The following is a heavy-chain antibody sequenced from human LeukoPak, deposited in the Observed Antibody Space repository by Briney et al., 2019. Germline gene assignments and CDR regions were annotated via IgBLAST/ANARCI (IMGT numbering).Heavy chain of an antibody. CDR3: ARGWVVTATHGFDI. J-gene: IGHJ3*02. Sequence: SETLSLTCAVSGGSISSGGYSWNWIRQPPGRGLEWIGYIYHSGSTYYNPSLKSRVTISVDRSKNQFSLKLGSVTAADMAVYYCARGWVVTATHGFDIWGQGTMVTVSS. CDR1: GGSISSGGYS. V-gene: IGHV4-30-2*01. CDR2: IYHSGST. D-gene: IGHD2-21*02.